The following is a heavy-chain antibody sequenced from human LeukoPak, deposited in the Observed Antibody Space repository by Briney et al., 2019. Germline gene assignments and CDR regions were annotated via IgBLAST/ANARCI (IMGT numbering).Heavy chain of an antibody. CDR1: GGSISTYS. Sequence: SETLSLTCTVSGGSISTYSWNWIRQPPGKGLEWIGYIYSSGSTKYNPSLESRVSMSVDTSKNQFSLNLRSVTAADTAVYYCASNYAIRTFDYWGQGTLVTVSS. CDR2: IYSSGST. V-gene: IGHV4-4*09. D-gene: IGHD4-11*01. J-gene: IGHJ4*02. CDR3: ASNYAIRTFDY.